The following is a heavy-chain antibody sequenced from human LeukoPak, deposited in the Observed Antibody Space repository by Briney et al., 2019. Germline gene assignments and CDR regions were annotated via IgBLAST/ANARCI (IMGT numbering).Heavy chain of an antibody. V-gene: IGHV3-30*18. J-gene: IGHJ4*02. Sequence: GGSLRLSCAASGFRFSSYWMSWVRQAPGKGLEWVAIISYDGSNKYYADSVKGRFTISRDNSKNTLYLQMNSLRAEDTAVYYCAKDTHMRHQLVLGVLDYWGQGTLVTVSS. CDR3: AKDTHMRHQLVLGVLDY. D-gene: IGHD6-13*01. CDR2: ISYDGSNK. CDR1: GFRFSSYW.